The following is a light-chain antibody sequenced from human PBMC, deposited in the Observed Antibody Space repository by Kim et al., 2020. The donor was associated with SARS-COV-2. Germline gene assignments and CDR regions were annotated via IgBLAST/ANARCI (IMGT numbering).Light chain of an antibody. CDR3: REFKINSWT. CDR2: DAS. J-gene: IGKJ1*01. Sequence: DIQMTQSPSTLSASIGDRVTITCLASQSLSIWLAWYQQKPGKAPNLLIYDASNLESGVPSRFSGSGSWTEFNLTIGGLQTDEFTTYYCREFKINSWTIGQGCKVYIK. V-gene: IGKV1-5*01. CDR1: QSLSIW.